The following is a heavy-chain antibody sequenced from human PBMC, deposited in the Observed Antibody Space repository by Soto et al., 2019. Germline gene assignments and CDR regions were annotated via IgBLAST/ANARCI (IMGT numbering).Heavy chain of an antibody. J-gene: IGHJ4*02. V-gene: IGHV3-33*01. Sequence: QVQLVESGGGVVQPGRSLRLSCAASGFTFSSYGMHWVRQAPGKGLEWVAVIWYDGSNKYYADSVKGRFTISRDNSKNTLYLQMNSLRAEDTAVDYCARDHGSSSDLLFYWGQGTLVTVSS. CDR2: IWYDGSNK. CDR3: ARDHGSSSDLLFY. CDR1: GFTFSSYG. D-gene: IGHD6-13*01.